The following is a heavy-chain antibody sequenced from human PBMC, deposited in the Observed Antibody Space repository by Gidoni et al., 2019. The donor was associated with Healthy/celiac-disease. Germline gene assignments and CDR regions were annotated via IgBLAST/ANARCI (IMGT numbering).Heavy chain of an antibody. CDR3: ARQGYYYGSGGYWFDP. Sequence: QLQLQESGPGLVKPSATLSLACPVSGGSINSSSYYWGWIRQPPGRGLEWIGSIFYSGSTFYNPSLKSRVTISVDTSKNQFSLKLNSVTAADTAVYHCARQGYYYGSGGYWFDPWGQGTLVTVSS. CDR1: GGSINSSSYY. V-gene: IGHV4-39*01. D-gene: IGHD3-10*01. J-gene: IGHJ5*01. CDR2: IFYSGST.